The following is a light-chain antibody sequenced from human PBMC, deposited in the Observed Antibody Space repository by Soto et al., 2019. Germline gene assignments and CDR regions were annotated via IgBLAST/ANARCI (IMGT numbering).Light chain of an antibody. CDR1: LSLLYPANNKTY. J-gene: IGKJ1*01. CDR3: QQYYTSRRT. CDR2: WAS. Sequence: TVMTQSPDSRHRYLGVPATTNCKPSLSLLYPANNKTYLAWYQQKPGQPPKLLIYWASTRESGVPDRFSGSGSGTDFTLTISALQAEDVAVYFCQQYYTSRRTFGQGTKVDIK. V-gene: IGKV4-1*01.